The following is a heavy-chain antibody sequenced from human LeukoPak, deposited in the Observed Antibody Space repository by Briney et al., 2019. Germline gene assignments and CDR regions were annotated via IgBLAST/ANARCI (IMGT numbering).Heavy chain of an antibody. D-gene: IGHD6-13*01. CDR1: GFTFSNYA. CDR2: ISSSGGST. CDR3: AKTSSSWSPFDY. V-gene: IGHV3-23*01. Sequence: GGSLRLSCAASGFTFSNYAMSWVRQAPGKGLEWGSSISSSGGSTHFADSAKGRFTISRDNSKNTLYLQMNNLRAEDTAVYYCAKTSSSWSPFDYWGQGTLVTVSS. J-gene: IGHJ4*02.